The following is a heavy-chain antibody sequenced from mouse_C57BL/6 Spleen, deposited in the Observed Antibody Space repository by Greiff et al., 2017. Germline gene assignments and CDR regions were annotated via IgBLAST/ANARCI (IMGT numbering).Heavy chain of an antibody. J-gene: IGHJ4*01. CDR3: ASSSNYEDYAMDY. CDR2: IYPGSGNT. CDR1: GYSFTSYY. D-gene: IGHD2-5*01. Sequence: QVHVKQSGPELVKPGASVKISCKASGYSFTSYYIHWVKQRPGQGLEWIGWIYPGSGNTKYNEKFKGKATLTADTSSSTAYMQLSSLTSEDSAVYYCASSSNYEDYAMDYWGQGTSVTVSS. V-gene: IGHV1-66*01.